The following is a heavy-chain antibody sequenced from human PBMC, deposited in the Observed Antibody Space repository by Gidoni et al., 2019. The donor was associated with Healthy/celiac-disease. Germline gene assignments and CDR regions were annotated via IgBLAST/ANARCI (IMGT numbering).Heavy chain of an antibody. Sequence: QVQLVESGGGVVQPGRSRRLSCAASGFTFSSYGMHWVRQAPGKGLEWVAVIWYDGSNKYSADSVKGRFTISRDNSKNTLYLQMNSLRAEDTAVYYCARGGPRPYFDYWGQGTLVTVSS. CDR3: ARGGPRPYFDY. CDR1: GFTFSSYG. CDR2: IWYDGSNK. V-gene: IGHV3-33*01. J-gene: IGHJ4*02.